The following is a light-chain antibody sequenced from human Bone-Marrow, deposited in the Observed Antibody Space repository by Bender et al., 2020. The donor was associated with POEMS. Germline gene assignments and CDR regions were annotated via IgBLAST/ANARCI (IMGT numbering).Light chain of an antibody. Sequence: SYVLTQPPSVSVAPGQTASRSCGGHSIGSKSGHWYQQKPGQAPVLVIFDDTVRPSGIPERFSGSNSGNTATLTISSVEAGDEADYFCQVWDSSGDLYVFATGTKVSVL. CDR3: QVWDSSGDLYV. CDR2: DDT. V-gene: IGLV3-21*02. J-gene: IGLJ1*01. CDR1: SIGSKS.